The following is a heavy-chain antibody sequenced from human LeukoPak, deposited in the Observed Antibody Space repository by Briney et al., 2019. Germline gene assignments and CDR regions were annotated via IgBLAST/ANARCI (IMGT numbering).Heavy chain of an antibody. D-gene: IGHD5-12*01. V-gene: IGHV3-48*03. Sequence: GSLRLSCAASGFTFSNYWMTWVRQAPGKGLEWVAYIRLSGTTIYYADSMKGRFTISRDNAKNSLYLQMNSLRAEDTAVYYCARDSGYDYIGAFDYWGQGTLVTVSS. CDR3: ARDSGYDYIGAFDY. CDR1: GFTFSNYW. CDR2: IRLSGTTI. J-gene: IGHJ4*02.